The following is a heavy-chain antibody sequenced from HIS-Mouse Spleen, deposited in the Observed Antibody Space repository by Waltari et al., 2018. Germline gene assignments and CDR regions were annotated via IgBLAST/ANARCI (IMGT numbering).Heavy chain of an antibody. CDR2: IYYSGST. D-gene: IGHD6-13*01. Sequence: QLQLQESGPGLVKPSEPLSLTCTVSGGSSRSSSYYWGWIRQPPGKGLEWIGSIYYSGSTYYNPSLTSRVTISVDTSKNQFSLKLSSVTAADTAVYYCAREIPYSSSWYDWYFDLWGRGTLVTVSS. CDR3: AREIPYSSSWYDWYFDL. V-gene: IGHV4-39*07. CDR1: GGSSRSSSYY. J-gene: IGHJ2*01.